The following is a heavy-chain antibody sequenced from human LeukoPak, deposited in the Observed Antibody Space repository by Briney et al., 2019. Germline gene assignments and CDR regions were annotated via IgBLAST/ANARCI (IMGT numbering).Heavy chain of an antibody. D-gene: IGHD6-6*01. Sequence: PSETLSLTCTVSGGSISSYYWSWIRQPAGKGLEWIGRIYTSGSTNYNPSLKSRVTMSVDTSKNRFSLKLSSVTAADTAVYYCAREGSMTARPFVSIDYWGQGTLVTVSS. CDR2: IYTSGST. CDR1: GGSISSYY. J-gene: IGHJ4*02. V-gene: IGHV4-4*07. CDR3: AREGSMTARPFVSIDY.